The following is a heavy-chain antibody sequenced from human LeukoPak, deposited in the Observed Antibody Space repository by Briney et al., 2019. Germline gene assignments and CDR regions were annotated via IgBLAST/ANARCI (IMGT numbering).Heavy chain of an antibody. CDR3: ARSSRGIAVAGDEFDY. V-gene: IGHV1-18*01. D-gene: IGHD6-19*01. CDR1: GYTFNTYG. Sequence: ASVKVSCKTSGYTFNTYGINWVRQAPGQGLEWMGWINVYNGDSNYAQKVQGRLTVTTDTSTSTAYMDLRNLKSDDTAVYYCARSSRGIAVAGDEFDYWGQGTLVTV. J-gene: IGHJ4*02. CDR2: INVYNGDS.